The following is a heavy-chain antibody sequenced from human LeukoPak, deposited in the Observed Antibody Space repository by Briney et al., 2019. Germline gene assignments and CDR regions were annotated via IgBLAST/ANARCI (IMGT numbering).Heavy chain of an antibody. J-gene: IGHJ6*03. Sequence: SETLSLTCTVSGASIRSHYWSWIRQPPGKGLEWIGYMYYSGNSNYNPALKSRVTISVDTSKNQFSLKLSSVTAADTAVYYCARDRGGGYCSSTSCYGSPYYYYYMDVWGKGTTVTVSS. CDR2: MYYSGNS. CDR3: ARDRGGGYCSSTSCYGSPYYYYYMDV. CDR1: GASIRSHY. D-gene: IGHD2-2*01. V-gene: IGHV4-59*11.